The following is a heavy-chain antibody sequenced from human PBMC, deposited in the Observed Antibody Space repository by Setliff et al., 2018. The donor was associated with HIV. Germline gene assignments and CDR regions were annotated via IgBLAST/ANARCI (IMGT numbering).Heavy chain of an antibody. Sequence: SVKVSCKASRFTFTSAAVQWVRQARGQRPEWIGWIVVGSGNTKYAQRFQERVTITRDMSTRTAYMELSNLRSEDTAVYYCAVDLGDYYYDTTDYYYGGGLGYWGQGTLVTVSS. V-gene: IGHV1-58*01. CDR1: RFTFTSAA. D-gene: IGHD3-22*01. CDR2: IVVGSGNT. J-gene: IGHJ4*02. CDR3: AVDLGDYYYDTTDYYYGGGLGY.